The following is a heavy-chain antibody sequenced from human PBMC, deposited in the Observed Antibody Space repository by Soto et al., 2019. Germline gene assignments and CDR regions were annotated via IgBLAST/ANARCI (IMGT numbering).Heavy chain of an antibody. CDR3: ARDGDTWVPQ. CDR1: GFAFNSET. J-gene: IGHJ1*01. CDR2: ITFSSNVL. D-gene: IGHD3-10*01. V-gene: IGHV3-48*01. Sequence: EVQLVESGGALVQPGGSLRLACAASGFAFNSETMTWVRQAPGKGLEWLADITFSSNVLHDAASVKGSFTISRDNDKKTLYLHMNSLRGDDTATYSCARDGDTWVPQWGRGTQVTVSS.